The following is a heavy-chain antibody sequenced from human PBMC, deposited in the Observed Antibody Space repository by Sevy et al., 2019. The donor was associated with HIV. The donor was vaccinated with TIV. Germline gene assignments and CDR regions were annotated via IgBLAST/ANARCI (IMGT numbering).Heavy chain of an antibody. J-gene: IGHJ4*02. Sequence: SETLSLTCTVSGVSISPYYWAWIRQPPGKGLGFIGFSGNTNYNPSLKTRVTTSVDTSKNQFSLKLSSVTAADTAIYYCARGGPNQQQLDYFDYWGQGTLVTVSS. CDR2: SGNT. V-gene: IGHV4-59*01. CDR3: ARGGPNQQQLDYFDY. CDR1: GVSISPYY. D-gene: IGHD6-13*01.